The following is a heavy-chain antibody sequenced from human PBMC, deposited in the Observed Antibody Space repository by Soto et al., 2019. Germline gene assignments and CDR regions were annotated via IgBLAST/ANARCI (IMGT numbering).Heavy chain of an antibody. V-gene: IGHV4-59*01. D-gene: IGHD3-16*01. CDR1: GGSISSYY. J-gene: IGHJ4*02. CDR3: GRGGDWGVGKFDY. CDR2: IYYSGST. Sequence: QVQLQESGPGLVKPSETLSLTCTVSGGSISSYYWSWIRQPPGKGLEWIGYIYYSGSTNYNPSLKSRVTISGATPKTQFSRRLGAVTAADTAVYYWGRGGDWGVGKFDYWGQGTLVTVSS.